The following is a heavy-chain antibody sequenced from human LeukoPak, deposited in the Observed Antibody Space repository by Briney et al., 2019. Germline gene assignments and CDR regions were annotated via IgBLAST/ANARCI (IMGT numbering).Heavy chain of an antibody. CDR3: ARWAGYCSITNCYTAFDF. Sequence: GASVKVSCKASGGTFSSYTISWVRQAPGQGLEWMGGITPIFGTANYAQRFQGRVTITADESTSTAYMELSSLRSEDTAVYYCARWAGYCSITNCYTAFDFWGQGTLVTVSS. CDR1: GGTFSSYT. J-gene: IGHJ4*02. V-gene: IGHV1-69*13. D-gene: IGHD2-2*02. CDR2: ITPIFGTA.